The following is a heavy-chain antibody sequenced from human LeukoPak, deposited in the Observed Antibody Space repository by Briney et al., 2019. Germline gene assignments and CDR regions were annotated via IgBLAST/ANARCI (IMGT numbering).Heavy chain of an antibody. CDR2: IYYSGST. D-gene: IGHD4-17*01. CDR3: ARDQSPYGDYDY. CDR1: GGSISSGGYY. V-gene: IGHV4-61*08. Sequence: SETLSLTCTVSGGSISSGGYYWSWIRQHPGKGLEWIGYIYYSGSTNYNPSLKSRVTISVDTSKNQFSLKLSSVTAADTAVYYCARDQSPYGDYDYWGQGTLVTVSS. J-gene: IGHJ4*02.